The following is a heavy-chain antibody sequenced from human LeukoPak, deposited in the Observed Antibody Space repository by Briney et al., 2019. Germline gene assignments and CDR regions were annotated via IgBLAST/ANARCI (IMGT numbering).Heavy chain of an antibody. CDR2: ISGSSDYI. J-gene: IGHJ6*02. V-gene: IGHV3-21*01. Sequence: GGSLRLSCAASGFTFSTYSMNWVRQAPGKGLEWVSSISGSSDYIFYADSVKGRFTMSRDNAKNSLYLQMNSLRAEDTAVYYCARVFFGYSGVDVWGQGTTVTVSS. D-gene: IGHD3-3*01. CDR3: ARVFFGYSGVDV. CDR1: GFTFSTYS.